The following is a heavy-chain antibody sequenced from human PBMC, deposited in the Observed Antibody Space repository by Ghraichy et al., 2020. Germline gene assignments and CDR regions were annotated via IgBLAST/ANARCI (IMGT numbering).Heavy chain of an antibody. V-gene: IGHV3-7*03. Sequence: GGSLRLSCAASGFTFSSYWMSWVRQAPGKGLEWVANIKQDGSEKYYVDSVKGRFTISRDNAKNSLYLQMNSLRAEDTAVYYWARGRAEPTSRALVYGFRTSGSMDVWGQGTTVTVSS. CDR1: GFTFSSYW. CDR2: IKQDGSEK. J-gene: IGHJ6*02. CDR3: ARGRAEPTSRALVYGFRTSGSMDV. D-gene: IGHD2-2*01.